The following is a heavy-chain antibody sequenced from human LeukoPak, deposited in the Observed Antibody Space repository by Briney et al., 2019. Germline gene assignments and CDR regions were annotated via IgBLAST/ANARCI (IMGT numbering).Heavy chain of an antibody. Sequence: SETLSLTCTVSGGSISSHYWTWIRQPPGKGLEWIGHIFYSGTTNYNPSLKSRVTMSVDTSNNQFSLRLTSVTATDTAVYYCARHPHLGGVSSFWVDPWGQGTLVTVSS. D-gene: IGHD4-23*01. CDR2: IFYSGTT. V-gene: IGHV4-59*08. CDR1: GGSISSHY. J-gene: IGHJ5*02. CDR3: ARHPHLGGVSSFWVDP.